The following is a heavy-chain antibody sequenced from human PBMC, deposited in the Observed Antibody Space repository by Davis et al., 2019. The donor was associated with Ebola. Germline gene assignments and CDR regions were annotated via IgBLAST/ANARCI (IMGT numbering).Heavy chain of an antibody. J-gene: IGHJ4*02. D-gene: IGHD6-13*01. CDR1: GGPISSYY. CDR2: IYTSGST. V-gene: IGHV4-4*07. CDR3: AREGSIAAAGIPLDY. Sequence: PSETLSLTCTVSGGPISSYYWSWIRQPAGKGLEWIGRIYTSGSTNYNPSLKSRVTMSVDTSKNQFSLKLSSVTAADTAVYYCAREGSIAAAGIPLDYWGQGTLVTVSS.